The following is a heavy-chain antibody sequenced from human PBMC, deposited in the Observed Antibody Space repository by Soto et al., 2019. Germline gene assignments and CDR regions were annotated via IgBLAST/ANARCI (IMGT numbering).Heavy chain of an antibody. CDR1: GGTFGRNA. D-gene: IGHD6-19*01. J-gene: IGHJ3*01. CDR2: IIPMFDTA. Sequence: QVVLVQSGAEVKNPGSSVKVSCKASGGTFGRNAINWVRQAPGQGFEWMGGIIPMFDTANHAQKFRDRIMITADESTNTAYLELRDLRPEDTAIYYCARPQGSGWRFNALDLWGQGTMVTVSS. CDR3: ARPQGSGWRFNALDL. V-gene: IGHV1-69*01.